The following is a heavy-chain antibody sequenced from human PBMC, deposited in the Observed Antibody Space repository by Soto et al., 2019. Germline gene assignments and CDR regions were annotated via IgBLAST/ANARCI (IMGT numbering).Heavy chain of an antibody. CDR1: GYTFTSYG. J-gene: IGHJ4*02. CDR2: ISAYNGNT. D-gene: IGHD3-3*01. V-gene: IGHV1-18*01. CDR3: ASVQDFWRGYYCLDY. Sequence: ASVKVSCKASGYTFTSYGISWVRQAPGQGLEWMGWISAYNGNTNYAQKLQGRVTMTTDTSTSTAYMELRSLRSDDTAVYYCASVQDFWRGYYCLDYWGQGTRVTVSS.